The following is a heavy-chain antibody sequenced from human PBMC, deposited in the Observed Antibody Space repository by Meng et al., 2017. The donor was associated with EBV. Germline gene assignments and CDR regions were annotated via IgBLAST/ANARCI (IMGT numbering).Heavy chain of an antibody. CDR2: ISGSGGST. D-gene: IGHD5-18*01. V-gene: IGHV3-23*01. CDR1: GFTFSSYA. CDR3: AKNVDTAMVVDY. J-gene: IGHJ4*02. Sequence: EVQLLESXGGLVQPGXSLRLSCAASGFTFSSYAMSWVRQAPGKGLEWVSAISGSGGSTYYADSVKGRFTISRDNSKNTLYLQMNSLRAEDTAVYYCAKNVDTAMVVDYWGQGTLVTVSS.